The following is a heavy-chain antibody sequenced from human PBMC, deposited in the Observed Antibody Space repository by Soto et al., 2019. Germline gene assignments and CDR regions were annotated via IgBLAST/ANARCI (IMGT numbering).Heavy chain of an antibody. J-gene: IGHJ4*02. CDR2: INPNSGGT. D-gene: IGHD3-22*01. V-gene: IGHV1-2*02. CDR1: GYTFTGYY. Sequence: ASVKVSCKASGYTFTGYYMHWVRQAPGQGLEWMGWINPNSGGTNYAQKFQGRVTMTRDTSISTAYMELSRLRSDDTAVYYCARADDSSGLQTDWGQGSLVTVSS. CDR3: ARADDSSGLQTD.